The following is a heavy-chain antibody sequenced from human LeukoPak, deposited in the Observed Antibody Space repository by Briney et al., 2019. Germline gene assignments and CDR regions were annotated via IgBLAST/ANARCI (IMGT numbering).Heavy chain of an antibody. Sequence: LGGSLRLSCAASGFTFSSYWMHWVRQAPGKGLVWVSRINSDGSSTSYADSVKGRFTISRDNAKNTLYLQMNSLRAEDTAVYYCASYVYYDSSGYYYWGQGTLVTVSS. CDR3: ASYVYYDSSGYYY. D-gene: IGHD3-22*01. CDR2: INSDGSST. J-gene: IGHJ4*02. CDR1: GFTFSSYW. V-gene: IGHV3-74*01.